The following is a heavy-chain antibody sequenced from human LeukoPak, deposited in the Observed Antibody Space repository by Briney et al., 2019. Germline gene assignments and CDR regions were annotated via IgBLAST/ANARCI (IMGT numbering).Heavy chain of an antibody. D-gene: IGHD4-17*01. Sequence: ASVTVSCKASGYTFTSYYMHWVRQAPGQGLEWMGIINPSGGSTSYAQKFQGRVTMTRDTSTSTVYMELSSLRSEDTAVYYCARIYGDVRVGYYFDYWGEGTLVTVCS. CDR3: ARIYGDVRVGYYFDY. CDR1: GYTFTSYY. CDR2: INPSGGST. V-gene: IGHV1-46*01. J-gene: IGHJ4*02.